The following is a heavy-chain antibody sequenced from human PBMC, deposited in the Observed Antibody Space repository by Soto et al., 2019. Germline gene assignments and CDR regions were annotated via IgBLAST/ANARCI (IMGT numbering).Heavy chain of an antibody. CDR1: GGSISSYY. J-gene: IGHJ5*02. CDR2: IYYSRST. D-gene: IGHD3-10*01. V-gene: IGHV4-59*01. CDR3: ARDYYGSGSYYGPNWFDP. Sequence: SETLSLTCTVSGGSISSYYWSWIRQPPGKGLEWIGYIYYSRSTNYNPSLKSRVTISVDTSKNQFSLKLSSVTAADTAEYYCARDYYGSGSYYGPNWFDPWGQGTLVTVSS.